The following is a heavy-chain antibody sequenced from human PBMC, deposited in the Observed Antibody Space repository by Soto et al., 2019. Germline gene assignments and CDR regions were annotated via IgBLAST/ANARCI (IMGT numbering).Heavy chain of an antibody. V-gene: IGHV1-46*01. Sequence: ASVKVSSKASVYTFISYYMKWVRHAPGQGLEWLGIINPSGGYTTYAQRFLGRVTMPSDRSTSTVHMELGSLTSEDTAVYYCARGATVVTPSDYWGQGRLVSVSS. CDR1: VYTFISYY. CDR2: INPSGGYT. J-gene: IGHJ4*02. CDR3: ARGATVVTPSDY. D-gene: IGHD4-17*01.